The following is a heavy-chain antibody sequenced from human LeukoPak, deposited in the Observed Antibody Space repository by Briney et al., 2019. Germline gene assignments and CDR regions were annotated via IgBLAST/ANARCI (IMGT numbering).Heavy chain of an antibody. CDR2: ISSSSSYI. J-gene: IGHJ5*02. CDR3: ARVDSSSWYGYNWFDH. CDR1: GFTFSSYS. D-gene: IGHD6-13*01. Sequence: GGSLRLSCAASGFTFSSYSMNWVRQAPGKGLEWVSSISSSSSYIYYADSVKGRFTISRDNAENSLYLQMNSLRAEDTAAYYCARVDSSSWYGYNWFDHWGQGTLVTVSS. V-gene: IGHV3-21*01.